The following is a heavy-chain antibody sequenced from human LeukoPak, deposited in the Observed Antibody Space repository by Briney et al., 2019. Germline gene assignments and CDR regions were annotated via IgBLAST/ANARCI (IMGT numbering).Heavy chain of an antibody. J-gene: IGHJ6*02. CDR1: GGSISSSSYY. CDR3: ARLHYYYGMDV. V-gene: IGHV4-39*01. CDR2: IYYRGST. Sequence: TSETLSLTCTVSGGSISSSSYYWVWIRQPPGKGLEWIGSIYYRGSTYYNPPLNSRVTISVDTSKNQFSLKLSSVTAADTAVYYCARLHYYYGMDVWGQGTTVTVSS.